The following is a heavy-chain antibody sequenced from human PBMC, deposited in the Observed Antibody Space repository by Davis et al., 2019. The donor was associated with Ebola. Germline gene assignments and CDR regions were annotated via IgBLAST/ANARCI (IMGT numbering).Heavy chain of an antibody. CDR3: AREPSYIWGSYRYRRWFDP. CDR1: GGSISSYY. J-gene: IGHJ5*02. D-gene: IGHD3-16*02. V-gene: IGHV4-59*12. Sequence: MPSETRSLTCTVSGGSISSYYWSWIRQPPGKGLEWIGYIYYSGSTDYNPSLKSRVTISLDTSKNQFSLKLSSVTAADTAVYYCAREPSYIWGSYRYRRWFDPWGQGTLVTVSS. CDR2: IYYSGST.